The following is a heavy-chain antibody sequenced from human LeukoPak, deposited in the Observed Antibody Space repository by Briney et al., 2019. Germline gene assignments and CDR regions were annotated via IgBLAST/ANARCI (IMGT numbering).Heavy chain of an antibody. CDR3: ATCIAAAGTFPY. CDR2: IYHSGST. CDR1: GGSISSGGYY. Sequence: SQTLSLTCTVSGGSISSGGYYWSWIRQHPGKGLEWIGYIYHSGSTYYNPSLKSRVTISVDTSKNQFSLKLSSVTAADTAVYYCATCIAAAGTFPYWGQGTLVTVSS. D-gene: IGHD6-13*01. V-gene: IGHV4-31*03. J-gene: IGHJ4*02.